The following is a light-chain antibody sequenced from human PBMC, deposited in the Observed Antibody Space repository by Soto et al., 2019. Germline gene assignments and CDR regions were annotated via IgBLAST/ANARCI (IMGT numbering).Light chain of an antibody. CDR3: QSYDSSLSGSV. J-gene: IGLJ3*02. CDR1: SSNIGAGYD. CDR2: GIS. V-gene: IGLV1-40*01. Sequence: QSVLTQPPSVSGAPGQRVTISCTGSSSNIGAGYDVPWYQQLPGTAPKLLIYGISNRPSGVPDRFSGSKSGTAASLAITGLQAEYEADYYCQSYDSSLSGSVFGGGTKLTVL.